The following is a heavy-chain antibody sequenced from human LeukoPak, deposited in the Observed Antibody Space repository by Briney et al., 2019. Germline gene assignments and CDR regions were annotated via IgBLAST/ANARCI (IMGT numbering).Heavy chain of an antibody. J-gene: IGHJ6*02. CDR3: ASGEPSYGMDV. Sequence: SQTLSLTCTVSGGSISSYYWSWIRQPPGKGLEWIGYIYYSGSTNYNPSLKSRVTISVDTSKNQFSLKLSSVTAADTAVYYCASGEPSYGMDVWGQGTTVTVSS. CDR1: GGSISSYY. D-gene: IGHD1-14*01. V-gene: IGHV4-59*01. CDR2: IYYSGST.